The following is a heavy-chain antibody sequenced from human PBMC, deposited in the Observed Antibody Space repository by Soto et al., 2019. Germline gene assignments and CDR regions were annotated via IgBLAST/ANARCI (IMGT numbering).Heavy chain of an antibody. CDR2: ISWNSGSI. CDR1: GFTFDDYA. Sequence: GGSLRLSCAASGFTFDDYAMHWVRQAPGKGLEWVSGISWNSGSIGYADSVKGRFTISRDNAKNSLYLQMNSLRAEDTALYYCAKANSEITIFGVVIMGGFDYWGQGTLVTVSS. J-gene: IGHJ4*02. CDR3: AKANSEITIFGVVIMGGFDY. D-gene: IGHD3-3*01. V-gene: IGHV3-9*01.